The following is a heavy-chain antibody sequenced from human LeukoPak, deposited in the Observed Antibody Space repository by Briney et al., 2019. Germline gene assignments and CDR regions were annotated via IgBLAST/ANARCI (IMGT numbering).Heavy chain of an antibody. CDR2: IYYSGST. Sequence: SETLSLTCTISGGSVSDYYWSWIRQPPGKGLEWIGYIYYSGSTNYNPSLKSRVTISVDTSKNQFSLKLSSVTVADTAVYYCARGEKYDFWTSHYYYMDVWGKGTTVTVSS. CDR1: GGSVSDYY. CDR3: ARGEKYDFWTSHYYYMDV. J-gene: IGHJ6*03. D-gene: IGHD3-3*01. V-gene: IGHV4-59*02.